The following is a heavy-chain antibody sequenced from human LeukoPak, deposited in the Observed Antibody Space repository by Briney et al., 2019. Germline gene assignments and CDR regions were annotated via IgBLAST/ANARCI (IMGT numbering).Heavy chain of an antibody. Sequence: SETLSLTCTVSGGSISSSSYYWGWIRQPPGKGLKWIGSIYYSGSTYYNPSLKNRVTISVDTPKNQFSLKLSSVTAADTAVYYCARADSSAYRWFDPWGQGTLVTVSS. CDR2: IYYSGST. CDR3: ARADSSAYRWFDP. J-gene: IGHJ5*02. CDR1: GGSISSSSYY. D-gene: IGHD3-22*01. V-gene: IGHV4-39*01.